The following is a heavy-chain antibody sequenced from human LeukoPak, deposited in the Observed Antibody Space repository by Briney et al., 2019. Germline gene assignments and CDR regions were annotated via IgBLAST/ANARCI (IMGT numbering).Heavy chain of an antibody. CDR2: INTNTGNP. CDR3: ARESRPGQWLVLRNWFDP. J-gene: IGHJ5*02. Sequence: ASVKVSCKASGYTITSYAMNWVRQAPGQGLEWMGWINTNTGNPTYAQGFTGRFVFSLDTSVSTAYLQISSLKAEDTAVYYCARESRPGQWLVLRNWFDPWAREPWSPSPQ. V-gene: IGHV7-4-1*02. CDR1: GYTITSYA. D-gene: IGHD6-19*01.